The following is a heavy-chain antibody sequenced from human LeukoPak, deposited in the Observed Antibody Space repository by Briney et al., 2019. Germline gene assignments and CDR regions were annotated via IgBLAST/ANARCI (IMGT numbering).Heavy chain of an antibody. J-gene: IGHJ4*02. Sequence: SETLSLTYTVSGGSISSGGYYWSWIRQPPGKGLEWIGYIYHSGSTYYNPSLKSRVTISVDRSKNQFSLKLSSVTAADTAVYYCALDAEGSYLYDYWGQGTLVTVSS. CDR1: GGSISSGGYY. D-gene: IGHD5-18*01. CDR3: ALDAEGSYLYDY. CDR2: IYHSGST. V-gene: IGHV4-30-2*01.